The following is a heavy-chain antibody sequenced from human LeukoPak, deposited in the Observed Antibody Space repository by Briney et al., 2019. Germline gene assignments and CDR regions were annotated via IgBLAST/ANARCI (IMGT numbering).Heavy chain of an antibody. CDR3: AKVPRGHYFDY. V-gene: IGHV3-11*01. Sequence: GGSLRLSCTASGFTFSDYYMSWIRQAPGKGLEWVSYISSSATIYYADSVKGRFTISRDNAKNSLYLQMNSLRAEDTAVYYCAKVPRGHYFDYWGQGTLVTVSS. D-gene: IGHD3/OR15-3a*01. J-gene: IGHJ4*02. CDR2: ISSSATI. CDR1: GFTFSDYY.